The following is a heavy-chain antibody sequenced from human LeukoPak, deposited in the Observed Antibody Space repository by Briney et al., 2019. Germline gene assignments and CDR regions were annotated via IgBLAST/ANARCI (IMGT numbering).Heavy chain of an antibody. Sequence: SETLSLTCSVSGGSISSLYWSWIRQPPGKGLDWIGYIYYTGSTNYNPSLKSRVTMFVDMSKNQFSLRLSSVTAADTAVYYCARHRAYSSSSPFDYWGQGTLVTVSS. CDR3: ARHRAYSSSSPFDY. V-gene: IGHV4-59*08. J-gene: IGHJ4*02. CDR1: GGSISSLY. D-gene: IGHD6-6*01. CDR2: IYYTGST.